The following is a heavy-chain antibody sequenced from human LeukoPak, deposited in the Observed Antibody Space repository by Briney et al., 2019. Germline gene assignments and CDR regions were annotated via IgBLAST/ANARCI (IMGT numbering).Heavy chain of an antibody. V-gene: IGHV3-48*01. J-gene: IGHJ4*02. D-gene: IGHD3-22*01. Sequence: PGGSLRLSCAASGFTFSSYSMNWVRQAPGKGLEWVSYISSSSSTIYYADSVKGRFTISRDNAKNSLYLQMNSLRAEDTAVYYCARGLRSYYDSSGSDYWGQGTLVTVSS. CDR2: ISSSSSTI. CDR1: GFTFSSYS. CDR3: ARGLRSYYDSSGSDY.